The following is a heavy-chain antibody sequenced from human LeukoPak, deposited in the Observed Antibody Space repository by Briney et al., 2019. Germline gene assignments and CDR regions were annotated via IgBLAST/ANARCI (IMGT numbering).Heavy chain of an antibody. CDR3: ARRQGGVAGNFDY. CDR2: IYYSGST. Sequence: SETLSLTCTVSGGSISSSSYYWGWIRQPPGKGLEWIGSIYYSGSTYYNPSLKSRVTISVDTSKNQFSLKLSSVTAADTAVYYCARRQGGVAGNFDYWGQGTLVTVPS. D-gene: IGHD6-19*01. J-gene: IGHJ4*02. CDR1: GGSISSSSYY. V-gene: IGHV4-39*01.